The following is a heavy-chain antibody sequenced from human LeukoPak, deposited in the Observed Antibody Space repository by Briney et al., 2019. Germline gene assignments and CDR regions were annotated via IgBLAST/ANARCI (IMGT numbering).Heavy chain of an antibody. D-gene: IGHD2-2*01. V-gene: IGHV3-23*01. CDR1: GFTFSHSA. CDR3: AKNAGLGYCTSTSCPFEP. J-gene: IGHJ5*02. CDR2: LSGSGDST. Sequence: PGGSLRLPCAASGFTFSHSAMNWVRQAPGKGLEWVSALSGSGDSTHYADSVKGRFTISRDNSKNTVFLQMNSLSAEDTAVYYCAKNAGLGYCTSTSCPFEPWGQGTLVTVSS.